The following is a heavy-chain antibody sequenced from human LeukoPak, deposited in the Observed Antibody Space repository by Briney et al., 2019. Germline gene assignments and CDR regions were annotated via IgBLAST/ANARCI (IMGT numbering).Heavy chain of an antibody. CDR1: GYSFTSYW. CDR3: ARQSYYYGSGSYYNGPGDY. D-gene: IGHD3-10*01. J-gene: IGHJ4*02. V-gene: IGHV5-51*01. CDR2: IYPGDSDT. Sequence: GESLKISCKGSGYSFTSYWIGWVRQMPGKGLEWMGIIYPGDSDTRYSPSFQGQVTISADKSISTAYLQWSSLKASDTAMYYCARQSYYYGSGSYYNGPGDYWGQGTLVTVSS.